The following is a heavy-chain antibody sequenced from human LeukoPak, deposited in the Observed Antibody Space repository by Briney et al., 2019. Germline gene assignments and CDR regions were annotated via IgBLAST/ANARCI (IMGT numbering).Heavy chain of an antibody. CDR2: ISSSGGST. V-gene: IGHV3-23*01. J-gene: IGHJ4*02. CDR1: GFTFSSYA. Sequence: GGSLRLSCAASGFTFSSYAMTWVRQAPGKGLEWVSTISSSGGSTYYADSVKGRFTISRDSSKNTLYLQMNSLRAEDTAVYYCAKRGDCPNGVCYYFDFWGRGTLVTVSS. D-gene: IGHD2-8*01. CDR3: AKRGDCPNGVCYYFDF.